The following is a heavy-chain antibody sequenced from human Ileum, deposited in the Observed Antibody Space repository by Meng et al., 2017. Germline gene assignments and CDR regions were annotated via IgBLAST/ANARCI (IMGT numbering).Heavy chain of an antibody. Sequence: QDHAQQSGPGLGNPFTPFFLTCAVSGGMVSSNMSSWNWIRQSQLRGLEWLGRTYYRSKWYSEYAVSVKSRISITPDTSKNQFSLQMNSVTPEDTAVYYCASGSGSLDYWGPGTLVTVSS. CDR1: GGMVSSNMSS. CDR3: ASGSGSLDY. V-gene: IGHV6-1*01. CDR2: TYYRSKWYS. J-gene: IGHJ4*02. D-gene: IGHD3-3*01.